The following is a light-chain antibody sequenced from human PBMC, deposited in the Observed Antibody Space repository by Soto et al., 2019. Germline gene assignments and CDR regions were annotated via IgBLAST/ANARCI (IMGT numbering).Light chain of an antibody. CDR2: AAS. CDR3: QKYNSAPPYT. CDR1: QGISNY. J-gene: IGKJ2*01. V-gene: IGKV1-27*01. Sequence: DIQMTQSPSSLSASVGDRVTITCRASQGISNYLAWYQQKPGKVPKLLIYAASTLQSGVPSRFSRSVSGTDFTLTISSLQPEDVATYYCQKYNSAPPYTFGQGTKLEIK.